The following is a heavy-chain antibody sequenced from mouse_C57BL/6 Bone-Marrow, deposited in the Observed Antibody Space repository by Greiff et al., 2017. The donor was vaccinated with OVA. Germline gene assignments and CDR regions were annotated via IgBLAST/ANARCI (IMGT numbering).Heavy chain of an antibody. CDR3: TTSGKDWYFAV. CDR1: GYTFTSYW. V-gene: IGHV1-5*01. J-gene: IGHJ1*03. D-gene: IGHD1-1*01. CDR2: IYPGNSAT. Sequence: VQLKESGPVLARPGASVKMSCKTSGYTFTSYWMHWVNQRPGQGLEWIGAIYPGNSATSYNQKFKGKAKLTADTSASTAYMELSSLTNADSAVSYCTTSGKDWYFAVWGTGTPVTVSS.